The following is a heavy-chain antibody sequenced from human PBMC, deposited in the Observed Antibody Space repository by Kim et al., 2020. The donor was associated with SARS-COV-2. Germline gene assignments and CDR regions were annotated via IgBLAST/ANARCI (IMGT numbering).Heavy chain of an antibody. J-gene: IGHJ4*02. CDR1: GFTFDDYA. CDR3: AKTATPDYYFDY. Sequence: GGSLRLSCAASGFTFDDYAMHWVRQAPGKGLEWVSGISWNSGSIGYADSVKGRFTISRDNAKNSLYLQMNSLRAEDTALYYCAKTATPDYYFDYWGQGTLVTVSS. D-gene: IGHD5-12*01. V-gene: IGHV3-9*01. CDR2: ISWNSGSI.